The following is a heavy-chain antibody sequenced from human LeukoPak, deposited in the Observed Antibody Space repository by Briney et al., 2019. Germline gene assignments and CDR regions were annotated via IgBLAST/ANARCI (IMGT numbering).Heavy chain of an antibody. D-gene: IGHD3-22*01. CDR1: GFTFSSYS. J-gene: IGHJ4*02. CDR2: ISSSSSYI. CDR3: ARDESYYYDSSGYTGGY. V-gene: IGHV3-21*01. Sequence: GGSLRLSSAASGFTFSSYSMNWVRQAPGKGLEWVSSISSSSSYIYYADSVKGRFTISRDNAKNSLYLQMNSLRAEDTAVYYCARDESYYYDSSGYTGGYWGQGTLVTVSS.